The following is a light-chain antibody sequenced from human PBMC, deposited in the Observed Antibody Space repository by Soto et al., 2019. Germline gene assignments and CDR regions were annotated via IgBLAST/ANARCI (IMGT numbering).Light chain of an antibody. Sequence: QSVLTQPPSVSGSPGQSVTISCTGTSTDFVSYNRVSWYQQPPGTAPKLMIYEVSKRPSGGPDRFSGSKSGNTDSMSISGLQAADEADYYCSLYTSENAYVFGTGTKVTVL. CDR2: EVS. J-gene: IGLJ1*01. CDR3: SLYTSENAYV. V-gene: IGLV2-18*01. CDR1: STDFVSYNR.